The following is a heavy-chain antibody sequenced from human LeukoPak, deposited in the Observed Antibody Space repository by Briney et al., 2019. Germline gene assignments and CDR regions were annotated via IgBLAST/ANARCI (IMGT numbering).Heavy chain of an antibody. CDR2: IYYTGST. Sequence: SETLSLTCTVSGYSISSGYYWGWIRQPPGKGLEWIGSIYYTGSTYYNPSLKSRVTISVDTSKNQFSVKLSSVTAADTAVYYCAKDLAYSGYEPLDYWGQGTLVTVSS. CDR1: GYSISSGYY. CDR3: AKDLAYSGYEPLDY. D-gene: IGHD5-12*01. V-gene: IGHV4-38-2*02. J-gene: IGHJ4*02.